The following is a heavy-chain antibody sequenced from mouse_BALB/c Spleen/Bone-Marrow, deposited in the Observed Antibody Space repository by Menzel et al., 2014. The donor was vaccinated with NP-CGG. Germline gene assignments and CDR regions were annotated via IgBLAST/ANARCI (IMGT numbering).Heavy chain of an antibody. V-gene: IGHV1-39*01. CDR3: ARGITTVVPYAMDY. CDR1: GYSFTDYI. CDR2: INPYYGST. J-gene: IGHJ4*01. Sequence: LQESGPELVKPGASVKISCKASGYSFTDYIMLWVKQSHGKSLEWIGNINPYYGSTSYNLKFKGKATLTVDKSSSTAYMQLNSLTSEDSAVYYCARGITTVVPYAMDYWGQGTSVTVSS. D-gene: IGHD1-1*01.